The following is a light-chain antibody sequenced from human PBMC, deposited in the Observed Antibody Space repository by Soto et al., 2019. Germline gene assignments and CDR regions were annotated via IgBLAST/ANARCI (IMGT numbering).Light chain of an antibody. J-gene: IGLJ1*01. CDR3: CSYAGSSTYV. Sequence: QSVLTQPASVSGSPGQSITISCTGTSSDVGTYDLVSWFQQPPGKAPRLIVYEGGKRPSGVSNRFSASKSGNTASLTISGLRAEDEADYYCCSYAGSSTYVFGIGTKVTVL. CDR2: EGG. V-gene: IGLV2-23*01. CDR1: SSDVGTYDL.